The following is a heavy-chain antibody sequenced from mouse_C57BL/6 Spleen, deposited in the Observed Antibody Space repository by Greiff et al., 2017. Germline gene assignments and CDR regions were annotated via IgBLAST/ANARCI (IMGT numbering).Heavy chain of an antibody. CDR2: IRNKANNHAT. V-gene: IGHV6-6*01. Sequence: EVKLVESGGGLVQPGGSTKLSCAASGFTFSDAWMDWVRQSPEKGLEWVAEIRNKANNHATYYAESVKGRFTISRDDSKSSVYLQMNSLRAEDTGIYYCTRRGDYSNYWYFDVWGTGTTVTVSS. J-gene: IGHJ1*03. D-gene: IGHD2-5*01. CDR1: GFTFSDAW. CDR3: TRRGDYSNYWYFDV.